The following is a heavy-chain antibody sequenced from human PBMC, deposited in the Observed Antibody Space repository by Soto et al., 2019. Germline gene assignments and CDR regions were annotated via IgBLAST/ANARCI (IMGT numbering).Heavy chain of an antibody. CDR1: GFTFSNYW. CDR2: INGDGRST. Sequence: PGGSLRLSCAASGFTFSNYWIHWVRQPPGKGLVWVSRINGDGRSTAHADSVKGRFTISRDNARNMLFLHMNSLTAEDTALYFCVRATAASFDSWAQGTQVPVSS. CDR3: VRATAASFDS. D-gene: IGHD2-2*01. V-gene: IGHV3-74*03. J-gene: IGHJ4*02.